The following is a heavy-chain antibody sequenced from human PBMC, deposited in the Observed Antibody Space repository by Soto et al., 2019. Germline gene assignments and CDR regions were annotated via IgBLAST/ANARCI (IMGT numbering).Heavy chain of an antibody. Sequence: SETMSLTCPVSGGSVSGYYWSWIRQPPGKGLEWIGNTHYSGTSTYNPSLKSRVTISLDTSNNQYSLRLTSVTAADTAVYYCARGPQWLRSDNWFDPWGQGTRVTVSS. V-gene: IGHV4-59*02. CDR3: ARGPQWLRSDNWFDP. CDR1: GGSVSGYY. J-gene: IGHJ5*02. CDR2: THYSGTS. D-gene: IGHD6-19*01.